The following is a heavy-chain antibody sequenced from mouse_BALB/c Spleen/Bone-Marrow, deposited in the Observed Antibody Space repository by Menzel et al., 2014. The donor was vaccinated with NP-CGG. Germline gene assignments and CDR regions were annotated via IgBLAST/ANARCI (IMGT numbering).Heavy chain of an antibody. D-gene: IGHD1-1*01. J-gene: IGHJ2*01. Sequence: EVKLVESGGGLVKPGGSLKLSCAASGFTFSDYYMYWVRQTLEKRLEWVATISDGGSYTYYPDSVKGRFTVSRDNAKNNLYLQMSSLKSEDTAMYYCARGSSYFDYWGQGTTLTVSS. CDR1: GFTFSDYY. CDR3: ARGSSYFDY. CDR2: ISDGGSYT. V-gene: IGHV5-4*02.